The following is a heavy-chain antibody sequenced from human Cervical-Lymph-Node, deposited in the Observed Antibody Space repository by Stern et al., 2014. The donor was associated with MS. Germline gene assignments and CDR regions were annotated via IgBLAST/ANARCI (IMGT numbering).Heavy chain of an antibody. CDR2: IWYDGSQK. Sequence: VQLVESGGGVVQPGGSQRLSCTASGFTFEDYAMEWVRQVPGKGLEWLAMIWYDGSQKYYGDSVRGRFSVSRDNSRNTLYLQMKSLSLEDTAVYYCARKIPDYYYYAMDVWGQGTTVTVSS. CDR3: ARKIPDYYYYAMDV. D-gene: IGHD2-2*02. CDR1: GFTFEDYA. V-gene: IGHV3-33*01. J-gene: IGHJ6*02.